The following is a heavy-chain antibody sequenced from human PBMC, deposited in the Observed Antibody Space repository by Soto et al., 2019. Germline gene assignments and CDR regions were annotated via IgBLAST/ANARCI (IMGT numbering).Heavy chain of an antibody. V-gene: IGHV1-18*01. CDR3: ARGRYGDY. J-gene: IGHJ4*02. D-gene: IGHD1-1*01. CDR1: GYAFTTYG. CDR2: ISAHNGNT. Sequence: QVHLVQSGAEVKKPGASVKVSCQGSGYAFTTYGITWVRQAPGQGLEWMGWISAHNGNTNYAQRLQGRVTVTREPSTSTAYMELSGLRYDATAVYYCARGRYGDYWGQGALVTVSS.